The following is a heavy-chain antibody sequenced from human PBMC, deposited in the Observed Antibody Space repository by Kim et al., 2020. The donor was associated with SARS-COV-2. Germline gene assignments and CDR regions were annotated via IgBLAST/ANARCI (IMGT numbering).Heavy chain of an antibody. J-gene: IGHJ4*02. Sequence: SGPTLVNPTQTLTLTCTFSGFSLSTSGMCVSWIRQPPGKALEWLARIDWDDDKYYSTSLKTRLTISKDTSKNQVVLTMTNMDPVDTATYYCARIHYDILTGYYNPYFDYWGQGTLVPVSS. CDR2: IDWDDDK. D-gene: IGHD3-9*01. CDR1: GFSLSTSGMC. CDR3: ARIHYDILTGYYNPYFDY. V-gene: IGHV2-70*11.